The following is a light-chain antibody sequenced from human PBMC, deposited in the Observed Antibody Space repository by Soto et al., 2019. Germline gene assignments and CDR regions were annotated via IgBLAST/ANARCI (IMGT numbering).Light chain of an antibody. CDR3: QQYDNWPPWT. CDR1: QSVSNN. V-gene: IGKV3-15*01. J-gene: IGKJ1*01. Sequence: EIVMTQSPATLSVSPGERATLSCRASQSVSNNLAWYQQKPGQAPRLLISGASTRDTGIPARFSGSGSGTEFTPIISSLQSEDFVVYYCQQYDNWPPWTFGQGTKVDIK. CDR2: GAS.